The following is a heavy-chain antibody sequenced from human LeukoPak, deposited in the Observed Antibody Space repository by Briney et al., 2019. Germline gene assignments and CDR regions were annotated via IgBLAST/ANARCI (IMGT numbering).Heavy chain of an antibody. CDR1: GGSFSGYY. CDR2: ISHSGST. J-gene: IGHJ6*02. D-gene: IGHD6-19*01. Sequence: AETLSLTCAVYGGSFSGYYWSWIRQPPGKGLEWIGEISHSGSTNYNPSLKSRVTISVDTSKNQFSLKLSSVTAADTAVYYCARRAVYYYYYGVDVWGQGTTVTVSS. V-gene: IGHV4-34*01. CDR3: ARRAVYYYYYGVDV.